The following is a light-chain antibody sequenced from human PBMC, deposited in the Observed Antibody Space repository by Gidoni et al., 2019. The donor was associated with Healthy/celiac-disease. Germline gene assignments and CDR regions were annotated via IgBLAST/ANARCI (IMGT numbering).Light chain of an antibody. CDR3: QQRSNWLT. V-gene: IGKV3-11*01. CDR1: QSVSIY. CDR2: EAF. J-gene: IGKJ4*01. Sequence: EIVLTPSPATLSLSPGERATLSCRASQSVSIYLAWYQQKPGQAPRLLIYEAFNRATGIPAMFSGSGSGTDITLTISSLEPEDFTVYYCQQRSNWLTFGGGTKVEIK.